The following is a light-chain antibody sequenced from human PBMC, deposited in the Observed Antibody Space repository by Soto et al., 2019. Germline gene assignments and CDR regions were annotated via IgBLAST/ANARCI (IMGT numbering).Light chain of an antibody. CDR2: GAS. Sequence: EVVLTQSPATLSLSPGERATLSCRASHSVGNYLAWYQQKPGQAPRLLIYGASNRATGIPERFSGSGSGTDFTLTISRLEPQDSAMYYCQQYVISVTFGQGTRLEI. CDR3: QQYVISVT. CDR1: HSVGNY. V-gene: IGKV3-20*01. J-gene: IGKJ5*01.